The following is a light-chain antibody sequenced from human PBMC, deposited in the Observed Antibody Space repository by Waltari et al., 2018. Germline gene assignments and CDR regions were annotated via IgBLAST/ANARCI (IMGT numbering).Light chain of an antibody. V-gene: IGKV1-5*03. CDR3: QQYSRLQT. Sequence: DIQMTQSPSTLSAAVGDTVTIPCRASQNINNWLAWYQQKPGKAPKILISKASSLHSAVPSRFIGSASGTEVTLTISSLQHDDFATYYCQQYSRLQTFGQGTRVEMK. J-gene: IGKJ1*01. CDR2: KAS. CDR1: QNINNW.